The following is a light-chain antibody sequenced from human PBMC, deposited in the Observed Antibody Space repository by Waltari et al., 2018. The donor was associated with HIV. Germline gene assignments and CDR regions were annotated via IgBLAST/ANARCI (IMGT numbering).Light chain of an antibody. J-gene: IGLJ1*01. V-gene: IGLV2-14*01. CDR3: SSYTRSTVYV. Sequence: QYALTPPPSVSGSPGQSLPIPCTGTTSDVGGSNYVSWYHQHPGKAPKLMIYEVSNRPSWVSNRFSGSKSGSTASLTISGLQAEDEADYYCSSYTRSTVYVFGTGTKVTVL. CDR2: EVS. CDR1: TSDVGGSNY.